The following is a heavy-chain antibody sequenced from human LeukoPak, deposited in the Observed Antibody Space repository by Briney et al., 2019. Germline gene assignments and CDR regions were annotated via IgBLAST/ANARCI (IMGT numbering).Heavy chain of an antibody. CDR1: GFRLSYYG. V-gene: IGHV3-33*01. D-gene: IGHD2-2*01. Sequence: PGGSLTFSCAASGFRLSYYGLHWVRQGPGKGLEWRAVINYDGSNRYYADSVKGRFTISKDSSENTLYLQMNRLRVDDTAIYYCARWGGTRQFYFDYWGQGTLATVSS. J-gene: IGHJ4*02. CDR2: INYDGSNR. CDR3: ARWGGTRQFYFDY.